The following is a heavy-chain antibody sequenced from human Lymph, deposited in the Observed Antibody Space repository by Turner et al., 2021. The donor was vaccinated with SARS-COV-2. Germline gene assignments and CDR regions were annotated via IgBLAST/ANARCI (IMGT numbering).Heavy chain of an antibody. V-gene: IGHV4-59*13. CDR3: ARDRTSYGDYWAGYYYGMDV. D-gene: IGHD4-17*01. J-gene: IGHJ6*02. CDR2: IYYSGST. Sequence: QVQLQESGPGLVKPSEPLSLTCTVSGGSISSYFWSWIRQPPGKGLEWIAYIYYSGSTNYNPSLKSRVTISVDTSKNQFSLRLSSVTAADTAVYYCARDRTSYGDYWAGYYYGMDVWGQGTTVTVSS. CDR1: GGSISSYF.